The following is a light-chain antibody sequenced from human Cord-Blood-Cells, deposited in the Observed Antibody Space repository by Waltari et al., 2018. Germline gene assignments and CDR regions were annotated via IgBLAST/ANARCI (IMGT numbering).Light chain of an antibody. J-gene: IGKJ4*01. Sequence: DIQMTQSPSSLSASVGDRVTITCRASQSISSYLNWYQQKPGKAPKLLIYAASSLQSGVPSRFSGSGSGTDFTLTISSLQPEDFATYYCQQSYSTPLTFGXGTXXEIK. CDR1: QSISSY. CDR3: QQSYSTPLT. V-gene: IGKV1-39*01. CDR2: AAS.